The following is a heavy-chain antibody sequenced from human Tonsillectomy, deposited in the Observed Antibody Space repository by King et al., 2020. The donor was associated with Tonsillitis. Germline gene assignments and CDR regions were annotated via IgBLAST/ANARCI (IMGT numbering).Heavy chain of an antibody. J-gene: IGHJ4*02. Sequence: VQLQESGPGLVKPSETLSLTCTVSGGSISSSYWSWIRQPPGKGLEWIGYSYYTGNTNYNPSLKSRVTMSVDTSRNQFSLKLSSVTAADTAVYYCARHVLTPGSEDYFDYWGQGTLVTVSS. CDR1: GGSISSSY. CDR2: SYYTGNT. V-gene: IGHV4-59*08. D-gene: IGHD3-10*02. CDR3: ARHVLTPGSEDYFDY.